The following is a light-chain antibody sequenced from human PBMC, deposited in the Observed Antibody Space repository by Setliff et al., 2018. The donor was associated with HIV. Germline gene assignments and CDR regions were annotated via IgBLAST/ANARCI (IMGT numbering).Light chain of an antibody. CDR3: SSIATGGASDV. CDR1: SNDIGAYNR. V-gene: IGLV2-14*03. CDR2: DVT. J-gene: IGLJ1*01. Sequence: QSALTQPASVSGSPGQSITISCTGTSNDIGAYNRVSWFQQLPGKVPKLMIYDVTHRPSGTSSRFSGSQSGNTASPTISGLQAEDEADYYCSSIATGGASDVFGTGTRSPS.